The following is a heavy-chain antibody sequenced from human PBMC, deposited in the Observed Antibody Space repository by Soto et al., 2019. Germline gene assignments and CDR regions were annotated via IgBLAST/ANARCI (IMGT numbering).Heavy chain of an antibody. CDR3: AKDGGGYDFFTMYYGMDV. J-gene: IGHJ6*02. CDR2: VSGRGDIT. D-gene: IGHD5-12*01. V-gene: IGHV3-23*01. CDR1: GFTFSSSA. Sequence: EVQLLESGGGLVQPGGSLRLSCAASGFTFSSSAMSWVRQAPGKGLEWVSAVSGRGDITYYADSVKGRFTISRDNSKNTLCLQMNSLSAEDTAVYYCAKDGGGYDFFTMYYGMDVWGQGTTVTVSS.